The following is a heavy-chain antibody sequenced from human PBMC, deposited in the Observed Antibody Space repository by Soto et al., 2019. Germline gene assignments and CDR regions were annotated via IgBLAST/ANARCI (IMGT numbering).Heavy chain of an antibody. V-gene: IGHV1-24*01. D-gene: IGHD6-19*01. Sequence: GASVKVSCKVSGYTLTDLSMHWVRQAPGKGLEWMGGFDPEDGETIYAQKFQGRVTMTEDTSTDTAYMELSSLRSEDTAVYYCATPPPARYSSGWPAEYFQHWGQGTLVTVSS. CDR3: ATPPPARYSSGWPAEYFQH. J-gene: IGHJ1*01. CDR2: FDPEDGET. CDR1: GYTLTDLS.